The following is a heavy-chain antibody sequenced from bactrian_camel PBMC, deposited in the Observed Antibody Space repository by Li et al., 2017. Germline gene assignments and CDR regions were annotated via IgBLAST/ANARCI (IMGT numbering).Heavy chain of an antibody. Sequence: HVQLVESGGGSVQAGGSLRLSCEASVNFADDDMGWYRQASENECELVATISSDGTSSYADFVKGRFTISRDNSRSAVFLQMNNLKPEDTAVYFCAADHPHDYVDRGVSCGNEQVGFWGQGTQVTVS. D-gene: IGHD4*01. CDR1: VNFADDD. CDR3: AADHPHDYVDRGVSCGNEQVGF. J-gene: IGHJ6*01. V-gene: IGHV3S53*01. CDR2: ISSDGTS.